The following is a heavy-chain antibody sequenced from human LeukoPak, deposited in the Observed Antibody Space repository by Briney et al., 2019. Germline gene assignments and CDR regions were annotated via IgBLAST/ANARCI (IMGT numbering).Heavy chain of an antibody. Sequence: SETLSLTCTVSGGSISSYYWSWIRQPPGKGLEWIGYIYYSGSTNYNPSLKSRVTISVDTSKNQFYLKLSSVTAAETAVYYCARVPAVAAYADYWGQGTLVTVSS. D-gene: IGHD6-19*01. CDR2: IYYSGST. CDR3: ARVPAVAAYADY. CDR1: GGSISSYY. J-gene: IGHJ4*02. V-gene: IGHV4-59*01.